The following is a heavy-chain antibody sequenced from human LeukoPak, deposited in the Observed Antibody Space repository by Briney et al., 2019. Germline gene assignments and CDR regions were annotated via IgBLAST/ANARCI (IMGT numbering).Heavy chain of an antibody. V-gene: IGHV4-4*07. D-gene: IGHD3-22*01. CDR3: ARGYYDSSGYSHDAFDI. J-gene: IGHJ3*02. Sequence: SETLSLTCTVSGGSISSYYWSWIRQPAGKGLEWIGRIYTTGSTDYNPSLRSRVTMSVDTSKNQFSLKLSSVTAADTAVYFCARGYYDSSGYSHDAFDIWGQGTTVTVSS. CDR1: GGSISSYY. CDR2: IYTTGST.